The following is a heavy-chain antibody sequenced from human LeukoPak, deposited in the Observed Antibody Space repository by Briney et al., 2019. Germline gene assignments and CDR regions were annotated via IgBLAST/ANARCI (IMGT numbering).Heavy chain of an antibody. CDR1: GASFSNYY. Sequence: SETLSLTCAVYGASFSNYYWSWIRQPPGQGLEWIGEINHSGSTNYNPSLKSRVTISVDTSKNQFSLKLSSVTAADTAVYYCARANMVREYGPAGDYWGQGTRVTVSS. CDR3: ARANMVREYGPAGDY. V-gene: IGHV4-34*01. J-gene: IGHJ4*02. D-gene: IGHD3-10*01. CDR2: INHSGST.